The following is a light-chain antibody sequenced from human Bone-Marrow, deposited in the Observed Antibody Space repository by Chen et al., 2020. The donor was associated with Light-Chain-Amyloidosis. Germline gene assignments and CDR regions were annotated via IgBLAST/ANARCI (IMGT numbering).Light chain of an antibody. CDR1: SSDVGGDNH. J-gene: IGLJ1*01. CDR2: EVT. CDR3: SSYTSTNTLV. Sequence: QSALTQPASVSGSPGQSITIPGTGTSSDVGGDNHVSWYQQHPDKAPKLMIYEVTNRPSWVPDRFSGSKSDNTASLTISGLQPEDEADYFCSSYTSTNTLVFGSGTRVTVL. V-gene: IGLV2-14*01.